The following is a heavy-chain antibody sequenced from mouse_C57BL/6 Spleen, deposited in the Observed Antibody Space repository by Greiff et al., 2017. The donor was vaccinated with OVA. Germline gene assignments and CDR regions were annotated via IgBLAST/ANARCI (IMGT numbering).Heavy chain of an antibody. Sequence: VQLQQPGAELVKPGASVKVSCKASGYTFTSYWMHWVKQRPGQGLEWIGRIHPSDSDTNYNQKFKGKATLTVDKSSSTAYMQLSSLTSEDSAVYYCAIEGFIATVVADYWGQGTTLTVSS. CDR3: AIEGFIATVVADY. D-gene: IGHD1-1*01. V-gene: IGHV1-74*01. CDR2: IHPSDSDT. CDR1: GYTFTSYW. J-gene: IGHJ2*01.